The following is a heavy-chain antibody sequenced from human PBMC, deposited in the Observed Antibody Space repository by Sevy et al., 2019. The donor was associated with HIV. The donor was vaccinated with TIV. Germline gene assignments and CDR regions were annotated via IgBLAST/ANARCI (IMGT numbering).Heavy chain of an antibody. Sequence: GGYLRLSCTAAGFTFSGYTMNWVRQAPGKGLEWICSISSTSSYIEYADSVKGRFTISRDNAKNSLYLQMNSLTAEDTAVYFCVRATYISGSDYFDYWGQGTLVTVSS. CDR3: VRATYISGSDYFDY. D-gene: IGHD5-18*01. CDR1: GFTFSGYT. V-gene: IGHV3-21*03. J-gene: IGHJ4*02. CDR2: ISSTSSYI.